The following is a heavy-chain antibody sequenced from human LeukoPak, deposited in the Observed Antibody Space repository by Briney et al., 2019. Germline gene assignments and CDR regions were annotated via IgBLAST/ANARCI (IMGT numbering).Heavy chain of an antibody. D-gene: IGHD3-16*01. CDR2: GYYSGST. CDR1: GGSIKSNY. CDR3: ARFTPQGYGWGGYNRFDP. Sequence: SETLSLTCTVSGGSIKSNYWSWIRQPPGKGLEWIGYGYYSGSTNYNPSLKSRVTISLDTSKSQFSLNLTSVTAADTAVYYCARFTPQGYGWGGYNRFDPWGQGTLVTVSS. J-gene: IGHJ5*02. V-gene: IGHV4-59*01.